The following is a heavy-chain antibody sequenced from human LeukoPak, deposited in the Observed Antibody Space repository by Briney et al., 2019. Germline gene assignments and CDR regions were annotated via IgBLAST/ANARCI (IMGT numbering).Heavy chain of an antibody. J-gene: IGHJ4*02. Sequence: SQTLSLTCAISGDSVSSNNVAWNWIRQSPSRGLEWLGRTFYRSEWYFDYAESVKSRITIYPDTSKNQFSLQLKSVTPEDTAVYYCAQGWDLNSWGQGTLVTVSS. D-gene: IGHD1-26*01. CDR1: GDSVSSNNVA. V-gene: IGHV6-1*01. CDR3: AQGWDLNS. CDR2: TFYRSEWYF.